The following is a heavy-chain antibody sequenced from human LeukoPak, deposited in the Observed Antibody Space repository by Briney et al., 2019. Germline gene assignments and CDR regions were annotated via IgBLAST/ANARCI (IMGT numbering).Heavy chain of an antibody. J-gene: IGHJ4*02. Sequence: GGSLRLSCAASGFTVSSNYTSWVRQAPGKGLEWVSVIYSGGSAYYADSVKGRFTISRDNAKNSLYLQMNSLRAEDTAVYYCARADWDTAMIDYWGQGTLVTVSS. V-gene: IGHV3-66*01. CDR2: IYSGGSA. CDR3: ARADWDTAMIDY. CDR1: GFTVSSNY. D-gene: IGHD5-18*01.